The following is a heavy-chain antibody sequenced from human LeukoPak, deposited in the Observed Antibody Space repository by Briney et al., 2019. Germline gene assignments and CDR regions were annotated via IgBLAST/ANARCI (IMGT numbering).Heavy chain of an antibody. Sequence: PSETLSLTCTVSGDSITNYYWSWIRQPPGKGLEWNGYSHSSGNNKYNPSLKRRVTIPVNPSKNQASLRLTSVAAADPAVYFCARGGYTNSYGPYHFDSWGQGTLVIVSS. D-gene: IGHD5-18*01. CDR1: GDSITNYY. CDR3: ARGGYTNSYGPYHFDS. V-gene: IGHV4-59*01. CDR2: SHSSGNN. J-gene: IGHJ4*02.